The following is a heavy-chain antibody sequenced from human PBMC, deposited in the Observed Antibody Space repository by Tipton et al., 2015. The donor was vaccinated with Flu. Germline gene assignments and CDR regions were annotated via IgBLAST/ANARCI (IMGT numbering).Heavy chain of an antibody. D-gene: IGHD2-21*01. Sequence: TLSLTCTVSGGSISSGSYYWSWIRQPAGKGLEWIGRIYTSGSTNYNPSLKSRVTISVDTPKNQFSLKLSSVTAADTAVYYCARDQVSPHLTYGMDVWGQGTTVTVSS. V-gene: IGHV4-61*02. CDR1: GGSISSGSYY. J-gene: IGHJ6*02. CDR3: ARDQVSPHLTYGMDV. CDR2: IYTSGST.